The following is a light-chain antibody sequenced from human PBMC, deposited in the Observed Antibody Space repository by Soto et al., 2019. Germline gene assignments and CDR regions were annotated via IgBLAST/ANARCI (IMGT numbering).Light chain of an antibody. Sequence: QSVLTQPASVSGSPGQSITISCTGTSGDIGGYNYVSWYQQHPGKAPKLLISEVTNRPSGVSNRFSGSKSGNTASLTTSGLQAEDEADYYCSSYTTNITPVVFGGGTKLTVL. J-gene: IGLJ2*01. CDR3: SSYTTNITPVV. CDR1: SGDIGGYNY. V-gene: IGLV2-14*01. CDR2: EVT.